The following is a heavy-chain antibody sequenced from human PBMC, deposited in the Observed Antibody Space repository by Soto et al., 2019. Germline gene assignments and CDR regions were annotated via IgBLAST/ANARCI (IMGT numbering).Heavy chain of an antibody. D-gene: IGHD3-3*01. V-gene: IGHV1-18*01. CDR1: GYTFTSYG. CDR2: ISAYNGNT. Sequence: ASVKVSCKASGYTFTSYGISWVRHAPGQGLEWMGWISAYNGNTNYAQKLQGRVTMTTDTSTSTAYMELRSLRSDDTAVYYCARDPRQEWLSSPATYYYYGMDVWGQGTTVTVSS. J-gene: IGHJ6*02. CDR3: ARDPRQEWLSSPATYYYYGMDV.